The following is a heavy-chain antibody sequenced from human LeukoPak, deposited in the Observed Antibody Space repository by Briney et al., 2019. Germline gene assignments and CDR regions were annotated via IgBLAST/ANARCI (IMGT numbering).Heavy chain of an antibody. V-gene: IGHV3-74*01. CDR3: ARDLAVWSGYYSYYYYGMDV. J-gene: IGHJ6*02. CDR2: INSDGSST. Sequence: GGSLRLSCAASGFIFSSYWMHWVRQAPGKGLVWVSRINSDGSSTSYADSVKGRFTISRDNAKNTLYLQMNSLRAEDTAVYYCARDLAVWSGYYSYYYYGMDVWGQGTTVTVSS. D-gene: IGHD3-3*01. CDR1: GFIFSSYW.